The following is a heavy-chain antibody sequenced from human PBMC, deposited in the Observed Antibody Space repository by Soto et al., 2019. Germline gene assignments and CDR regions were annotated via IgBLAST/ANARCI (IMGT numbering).Heavy chain of an antibody. CDR3: ARGLKVGYCSGGSCYGSDY. CDR1: GGTFSSYA. J-gene: IGHJ4*02. D-gene: IGHD2-15*01. V-gene: IGHV1-69*01. CDR2: IIPIFGTA. Sequence: QVQLVQSGAEVKKPGSSVKVSCKASGGTFSSYAISWVRQAPGQGLEWMGGIIPIFGTANYAQKFQGRVTITADESTSTDYMELSSLRSEDTAVYYCARGLKVGYCSGGSCYGSDYWGQGTLVTVSS.